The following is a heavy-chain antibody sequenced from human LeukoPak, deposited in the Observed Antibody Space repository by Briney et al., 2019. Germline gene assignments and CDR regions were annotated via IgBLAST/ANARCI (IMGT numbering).Heavy chain of an antibody. Sequence: GGSLRLSCAASGFTFSDYYMSWIRQAPGKGLEWVSAISGSGGSTYYADSVKGRFTISRDNSKNTLYLQMNSLRAEDTAVYYCAKDRGGSSSWFPENHWGQGTLVTVSS. CDR3: AKDRGGSSSWFPENH. D-gene: IGHD6-13*01. CDR2: ISGSGGST. CDR1: GFTFSDYY. J-gene: IGHJ4*02. V-gene: IGHV3-23*01.